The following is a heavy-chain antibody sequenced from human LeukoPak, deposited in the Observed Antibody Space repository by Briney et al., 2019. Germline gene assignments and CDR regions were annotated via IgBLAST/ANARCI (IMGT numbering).Heavy chain of an antibody. J-gene: IGHJ5*02. Sequence: GGSLRLSCAASGFIFSDYYMSWIRQAPGRGLEWVSYISSSGSTIYYADSVKGRFTISRDNPKNTLYLQMNSLRAEDTAVYYCAKDGRSSGSYPSWFDPWGQGTLVTVSS. CDR3: AKDGRSSGSYPSWFDP. V-gene: IGHV3-11*04. CDR1: GFIFSDYY. CDR2: ISSSGSTI. D-gene: IGHD1-26*01.